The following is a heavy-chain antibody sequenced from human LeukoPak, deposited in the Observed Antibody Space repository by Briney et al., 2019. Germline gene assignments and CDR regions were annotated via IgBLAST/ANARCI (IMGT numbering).Heavy chain of an antibody. V-gene: IGHV3-23*01. D-gene: IGHD3-22*01. CDR2: ISGSGGST. Sequence: PGGSLRLSCAASGFTFSSYAMSWVRQAPGKGPEWVSAISGSGGSTYYADSVKGRFTISRDNSKNTLYLQMNSLRAEDTAVYYCASRGDYYDSSGYHWGQGTLVTVSS. CDR1: GFTFSSYA. CDR3: ASRGDYYDSSGYH. J-gene: IGHJ5*02.